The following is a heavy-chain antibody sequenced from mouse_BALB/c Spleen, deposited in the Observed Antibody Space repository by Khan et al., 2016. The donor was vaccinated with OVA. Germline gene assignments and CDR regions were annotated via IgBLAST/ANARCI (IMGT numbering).Heavy chain of an antibody. D-gene: IGHD1-1*02. V-gene: IGHV3-2*02. CDR2: ISYSGNT. J-gene: IGHJ2*01. Sequence: EVQLVESGPGLVKPPQSLSLTCTVTGYSITSDYAWNWIRQFPGNKLEWMGFISYSGNTNYNPSLKSRISITRDTSKNQFFLQLNSVTTEDTATYYCARAYGGDFDYWGQGTTLTVSS. CDR3: ARAYGGDFDY. CDR1: GYSITSDYA.